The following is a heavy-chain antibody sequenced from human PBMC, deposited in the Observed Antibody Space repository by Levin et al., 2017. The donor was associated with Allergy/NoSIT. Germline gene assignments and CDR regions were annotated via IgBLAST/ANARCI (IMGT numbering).Heavy chain of an antibody. CDR1: GGSVSSGSYY. CDR2: IYYSGST. D-gene: IGHD4-17*01. Sequence: SETLSLTCTVSGGSVSSGSYYWSWIRQPPGKGLEWIGYIYYSGSTNYNPSLKSRVTISVDTSKNQFSLKLSSVTAADTAVYYCARYGRVARTVDYWGQGTLVTVSS. CDR3: ARYGRVARTVDY. J-gene: IGHJ4*02. V-gene: IGHV4-61*01.